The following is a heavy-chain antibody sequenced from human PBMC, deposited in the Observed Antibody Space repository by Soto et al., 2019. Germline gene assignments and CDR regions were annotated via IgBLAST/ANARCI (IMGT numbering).Heavy chain of an antibody. D-gene: IGHD6-13*01. Sequence: VKGTSKASGGNFSSYAISWVRQAPGQGLEWMGGIIPIFGTANYAQKFQGRVTITADESTSTAYMELSSLRSEDTAVYYCARVKAAAGTLSYYYYGMDVWGQVTTVTVSS. CDR1: GGNFSSYA. J-gene: IGHJ6*02. CDR3: ARVKAAAGTLSYYYYGMDV. V-gene: IGHV1-69*13. CDR2: IIPIFGTA.